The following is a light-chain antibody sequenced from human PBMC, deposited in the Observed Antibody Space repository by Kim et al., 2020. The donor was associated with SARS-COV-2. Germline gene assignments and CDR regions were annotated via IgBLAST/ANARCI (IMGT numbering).Light chain of an antibody. CDR3: QVWDSSTRPYV. V-gene: IGLV3-9*01. Sequence: SYELTQPLSVSVALGQTARITCGGNNIGSKNVHWYQQKPGQAPVLVIYRDSNRPSGIPERFSGSNSGNTATLTISRAQAGDEADYYCQVWDSSTRPYVFGTGTKVTVL. CDR1: NIGSKN. CDR2: RDS. J-gene: IGLJ1*01.